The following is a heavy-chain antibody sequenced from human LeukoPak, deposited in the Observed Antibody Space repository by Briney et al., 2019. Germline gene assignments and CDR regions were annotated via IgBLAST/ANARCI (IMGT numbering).Heavy chain of an antibody. J-gene: IGHJ4*02. CDR2: IYSGGST. D-gene: IGHD5-24*01. CDR1: GFTVRSNY. Sequence: GGSLRLSCAASGFTVRSNYMSWVRQAPGKGLEWVSVIYSGGSTYYADSVKGRFTISRDNSKNTLYLQMNSLRAEDTAVYYCARSPPRRWLQPYLDYWGQGTLVTVSS. V-gene: IGHV3-53*01. CDR3: ARSPPRRWLQPYLDY.